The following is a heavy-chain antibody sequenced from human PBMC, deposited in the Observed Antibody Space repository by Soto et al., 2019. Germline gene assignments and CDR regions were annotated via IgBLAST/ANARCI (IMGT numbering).Heavy chain of an antibody. CDR2: ISYDGSNK. CDR1: GFTFSSYG. J-gene: IGHJ4*02. CDR3: AKSATVNSYGSD. V-gene: IGHV3-30*18. Sequence: QVQLVESGGGVVQPGRSLRLSCAASGFTFSSYGMHWVHQAPGKGLEWVAVISYDGSNKYYADSVKGRFAISRDNSKNTLFLQMNSLRAEDTAVYYCAKSATVNSYGSDWGQGTLVTVSS. D-gene: IGHD5-18*01.